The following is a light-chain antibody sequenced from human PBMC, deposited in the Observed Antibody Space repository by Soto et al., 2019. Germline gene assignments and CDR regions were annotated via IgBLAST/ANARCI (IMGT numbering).Light chain of an antibody. CDR3: QNYHSAPRP. CDR1: QGISNY. J-gene: IGKJ3*01. V-gene: IGKV1-27*01. Sequence: DIQMTQSPSSLSASVGDRVTITCRASQGISNYLAWYQQKPGKVHKLLIYAASTLQSGVPSRFSGSGSGTDFTLTVSSRQPEDVATYFCQNYHSAPRPFGPGTKVAIK. CDR2: AAS.